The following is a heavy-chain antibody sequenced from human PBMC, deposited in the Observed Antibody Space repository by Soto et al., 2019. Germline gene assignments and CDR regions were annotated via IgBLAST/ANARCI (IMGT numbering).Heavy chain of an antibody. J-gene: IGHJ4*02. Sequence: GGSLSLSCAASGFTFSSYAMSWVRQAPGKGLEWVSSITTSGDSTYYADSVKGRFTISRDNSKNTLSLQMNSLRAEDTAVYYCTKNYYFDNWGQGTLVTVSS. CDR2: ITTSGDST. V-gene: IGHV3-23*01. CDR1: GFTFSSYA. CDR3: TKNYYFDN.